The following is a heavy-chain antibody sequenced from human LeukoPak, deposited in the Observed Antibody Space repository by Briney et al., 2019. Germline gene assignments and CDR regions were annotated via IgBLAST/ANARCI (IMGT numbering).Heavy chain of an antibody. CDR3: ASSGIVGATVGY. V-gene: IGHV1-2*02. J-gene: IGHJ4*02. CDR1: GYTLTGYY. Sequence: ASVKVSCKASGYTLTGYYMHWVRQAPGQRLEWMGWINPNSGGTNYAQKFQGRVTMTRDTSISTAYMELSRLRSDDTAVYYCASSGIVGATVGYWGQGTLVTVSS. D-gene: IGHD1-26*01. CDR2: INPNSGGT.